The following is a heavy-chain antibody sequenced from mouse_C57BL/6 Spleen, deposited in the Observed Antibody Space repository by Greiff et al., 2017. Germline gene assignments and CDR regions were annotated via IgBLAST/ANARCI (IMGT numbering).Heavy chain of an antibody. CDR2: INYDGSST. V-gene: IGHV5-16*01. CDR3: ARAIYYGNHEYFDV. D-gene: IGHD2-1*01. Sequence: EVKLMESEGGLVQPGSSMKLSCTASGFTFSDYYMAWVRQVPEKGLEWVANINYDGSSTYYLDSLKSRFIISRDNAKNILYLQMSSLKSEDTATYYCARAIYYGNHEYFDVWGTGTTVTVSS. CDR1: GFTFSDYY. J-gene: IGHJ1*03.